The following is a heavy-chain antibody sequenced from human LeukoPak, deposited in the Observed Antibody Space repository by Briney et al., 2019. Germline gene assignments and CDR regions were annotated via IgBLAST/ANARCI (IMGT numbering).Heavy chain of an antibody. D-gene: IGHD5-24*01. CDR3: ARDPAMAYCYMDV. CDR1: GFTFSSYA. V-gene: IGHV3-30-3*01. Sequence: GGSLRLSCAASGFTFSSYAMHWVRQAPGKGLEWVAVISYDGSNKYYADSVKGRFTISRDNSKNTLYLQMNSLRAEDTAVYYCARDPAMAYCYMDVWGKGTTVTVSS. CDR2: ISYDGSNK. J-gene: IGHJ6*03.